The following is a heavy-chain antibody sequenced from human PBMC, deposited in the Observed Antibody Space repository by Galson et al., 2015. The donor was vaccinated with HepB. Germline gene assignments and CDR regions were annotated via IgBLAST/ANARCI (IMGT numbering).Heavy chain of an antibody. CDR1: GFTLSDYH. D-gene: IGHD2-2*01. Sequence: SLRLSCAASGFTLSDYHMDWVRQAPGKGLEWVGRSRNKRKRYTTEYVASVKGRFIVSRDESKNSMYLQMNTLISEDTAIYYCVRDTSRVPETAFDMWGQGTMVTVSS. J-gene: IGHJ3*02. CDR3: VRDTSRVPETAFDM. CDR2: SRNKRKRYTT. V-gene: IGHV3-72*01.